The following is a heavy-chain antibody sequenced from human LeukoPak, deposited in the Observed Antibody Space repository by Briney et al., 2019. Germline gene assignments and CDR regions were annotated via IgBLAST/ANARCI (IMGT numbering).Heavy chain of an antibody. CDR2: ISGRGGST. J-gene: IGHJ6*02. CDR3: AKKQGGIIVATTLHYYYGMDV. CDR1: GFTFSSYA. D-gene: IGHD5-12*01. Sequence: GGSLRLSCAASGFTFSSYAMSWVRQAAGKRLEWVSAISGRGGSTYYAVSVKGRFTISRDNSKNTLYLQMNSLRAEDTAVYYCAKKQGGIIVATTLHYYYGMDVWGQGTTVTVSS. V-gene: IGHV3-23*01.